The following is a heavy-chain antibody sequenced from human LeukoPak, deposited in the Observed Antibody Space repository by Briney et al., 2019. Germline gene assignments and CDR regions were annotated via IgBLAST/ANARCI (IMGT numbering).Heavy chain of an antibody. CDR1: GGYMSIYY. D-gene: IGHD6-13*01. Sequence: PSETLSLTCTVSGGYMSIYYWPWIRQPPGQGLEWIGYSYNSGRTNYNPSLKSRVTISADTPKNQFSLKLDSVTAADTANYYCARRRRIGAAGGDGMDVWGQGTTVTVSS. V-gene: IGHV4-4*09. CDR2: SYNSGRT. CDR3: ARRRRIGAAGGDGMDV. J-gene: IGHJ6*02.